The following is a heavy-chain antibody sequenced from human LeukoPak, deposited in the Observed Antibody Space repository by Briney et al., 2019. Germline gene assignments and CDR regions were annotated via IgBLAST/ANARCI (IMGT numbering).Heavy chain of an antibody. CDR2: ISGSGGST. Sequence: GGSLRLSCAASGFTFSSYAMSWVRQAPGKGLEWVSAISGSGGSTYYADSVKGRFTISRDNSKNTLYLQMNSLRAEDTAVYYCATTTVTTGGAAFDAFDIWGQGTMVTVSS. J-gene: IGHJ3*02. CDR1: GFTFSSYA. V-gene: IGHV3-23*01. CDR3: ATTTVTTGGAAFDAFDI. D-gene: IGHD4-17*01.